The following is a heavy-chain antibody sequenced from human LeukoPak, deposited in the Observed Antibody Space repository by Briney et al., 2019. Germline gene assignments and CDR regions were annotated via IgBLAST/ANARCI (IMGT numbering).Heavy chain of an antibody. CDR2: INHSGST. CDR3: ARGKNVLRFLEWQLDY. J-gene: IGHJ4*02. V-gene: IGHV4-34*01. D-gene: IGHD3-3*01. CDR1: GGSFSGYY. Sequence: SETLSLTCAVYGGSFSGYYWSWIRQPPGKGLEWIGEINHSGSTNYNPSLKSRVTISVDTSKNQFSLKLSSVTAADTAVYYCARGKNVLRFLEWQLDYWGQGTLVTVSS.